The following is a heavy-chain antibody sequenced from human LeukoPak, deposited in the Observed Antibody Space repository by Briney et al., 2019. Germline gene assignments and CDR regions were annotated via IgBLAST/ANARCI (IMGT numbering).Heavy chain of an antibody. J-gene: IGHJ4*02. Sequence: PSETLSLTCTVSGGSISSSSYYWGWIPQPPGQGLVWIGSIYYSGSTYYNPSLKSRVTISVDTSKNQFSLKLSSVTAADTAVYYCARRRAGLYYDILTGYFDYWGQGTLVTVSS. CDR1: GGSISSSSYY. V-gene: IGHV4-39*01. CDR2: IYYSGST. CDR3: ARRRAGLYYDILTGYFDY. D-gene: IGHD3-9*01.